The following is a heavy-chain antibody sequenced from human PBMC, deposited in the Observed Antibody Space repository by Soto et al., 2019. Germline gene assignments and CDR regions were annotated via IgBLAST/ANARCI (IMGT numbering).Heavy chain of an antibody. CDR1: GYSFTSYW. CDR3: AMTLEVVAATSYYGYYYYYMDV. D-gene: IGHD2-15*01. Sequence: PGESLKISCKGSGYSFTSYWIGWVRQMPGKGLEWMGIIYPGDSDTRYSPSFQGQDTISADKSISTAYLQWSSLKASDTAMYYCAMTLEVVAATSYYGYYYYYMDVWGKGTTVTVSS. J-gene: IGHJ6*03. CDR2: IYPGDSDT. V-gene: IGHV5-51*01.